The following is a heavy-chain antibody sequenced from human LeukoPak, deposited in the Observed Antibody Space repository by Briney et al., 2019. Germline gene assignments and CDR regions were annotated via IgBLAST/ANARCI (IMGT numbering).Heavy chain of an antibody. CDR2: ISSSSSYI. Sequence: GGSLRLSCAASGFTFSSYSMNWVRQAPGKGLEWVSFISSSSSYIYYADSVKGRFTISRDNVKNSLYLQMNSLRVEDTAVYYCARGSSSWYYLDYWGQGTLVTVSS. CDR1: GFTFSSYS. J-gene: IGHJ4*02. V-gene: IGHV3-21*01. CDR3: ARGSSSWYYLDY. D-gene: IGHD6-13*01.